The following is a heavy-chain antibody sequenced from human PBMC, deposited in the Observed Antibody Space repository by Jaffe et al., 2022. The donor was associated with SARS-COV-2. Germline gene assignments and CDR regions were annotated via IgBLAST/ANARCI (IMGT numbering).Heavy chain of an antibody. CDR3: VRGGSWHLGWYFDL. CDR1: GDSVSSNSAA. J-gene: IGHJ2*01. D-gene: IGHD6-13*01. Sequence: QVQLQQSGPGLVKPSQTLSLTCAISGDSVSSNSAAWNWIRQSPSRGLEWLGRTYYMSQWHYDYAASVKSRITINPDTSNNHFSLHLDSVTPEDTAIYYCVRGGSWHLGWYFDLWGRGTLVTVSS. CDR2: TYYMSQWHY. V-gene: IGHV6-1*01.